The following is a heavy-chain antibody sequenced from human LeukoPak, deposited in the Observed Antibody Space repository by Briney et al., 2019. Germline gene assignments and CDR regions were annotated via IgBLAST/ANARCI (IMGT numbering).Heavy chain of an antibody. CDR1: GFTFSGYS. CDR2: ISTSGGSA. CDR3: AKSGGSGYSEYYYDY. Sequence: PGGSLRLSCAASGFTFSGYSMNWVRQAPGKGLEWVSAISTSGGSANYADSVKGRFTISRDNSKNTLSLQMNSLRAEDTAVYYCAKSGGSGYSEYYYDYWGQGTLVTVSS. D-gene: IGHD3-22*01. J-gene: IGHJ4*02. V-gene: IGHV3-23*01.